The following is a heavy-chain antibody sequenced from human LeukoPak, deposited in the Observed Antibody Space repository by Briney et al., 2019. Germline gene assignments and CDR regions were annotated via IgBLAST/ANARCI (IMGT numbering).Heavy chain of an antibody. CDR2: IYYSGST. CDR3: ARRAGAAAATFDY. V-gene: IGHV4-39*01. D-gene: IGHD6-13*01. J-gene: IGHJ4*02. Sequence: SETLSLTCTVSGGSISSSGYYWGWIRQPRGKGLECIGSIYYSGSTYYNPSLKSRVTISVDTSKNQFSLKLNSVTAADTAVYYCARRAGAAAATFDYWGQGTLVTVSS. CDR1: GGSISSSGYY.